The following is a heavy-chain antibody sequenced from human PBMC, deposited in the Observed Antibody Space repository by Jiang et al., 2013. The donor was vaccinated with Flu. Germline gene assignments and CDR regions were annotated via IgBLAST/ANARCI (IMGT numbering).Heavy chain of an antibody. CDR3: ASQRDPIPDAWYFDL. V-gene: IGHV1-69*06. CDR1: TFSSYA. CDR2: GSAXLKQ. Sequence: TFSSYAISWVRTGPSEKGTLSGWEGGSAXLKQQTNAQKFQGRVTITADKSTSTAYMELSSLRSEDTAVYYCASQRDPIPDAWYFDLWGRGTLVTVSS. D-gene: IGHD2-21*01. J-gene: IGHJ2*01.